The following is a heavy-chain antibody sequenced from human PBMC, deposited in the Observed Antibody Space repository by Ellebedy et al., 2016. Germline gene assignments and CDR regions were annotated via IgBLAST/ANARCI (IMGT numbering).Heavy chain of an antibody. V-gene: IGHV3-23*01. D-gene: IGHD1-7*01. CDR3: ARQPNVQIGVAGRAWWNFYFDF. CDR2: ISSSGDGT. J-gene: IGHJ4*02. Sequence: GESLKISCAASGFTFNNYAMSWVRRSPGRGLEWVSTISSSGDGTNDADSVKGRFTISRDNAGNTLFLQMNSLRAEDTAVYYCARQPNVQIGVAGRAWWNFYFDFWGQGTLVTVSS. CDR1: GFTFNNYA.